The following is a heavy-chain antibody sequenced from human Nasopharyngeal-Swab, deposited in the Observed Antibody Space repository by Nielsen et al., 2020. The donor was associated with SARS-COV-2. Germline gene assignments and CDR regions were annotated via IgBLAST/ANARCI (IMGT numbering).Heavy chain of an antibody. J-gene: IGHJ4*02. D-gene: IGHD5-18*01. CDR2: ISNDGSDK. CDR1: GFTFSSYG. V-gene: IGHV3-30*03. Sequence: EGSLRLSCAASGFTFSSYGMHWVRQAPGKGLEWEAFISNDGSDKYYADSVKGRFTISRDNSKNTLYLQMNSLRAEDTAVYYCAFSTTAIVTPSGCWGQGTLVTVSS. CDR3: AFSTTAIVTPSGC.